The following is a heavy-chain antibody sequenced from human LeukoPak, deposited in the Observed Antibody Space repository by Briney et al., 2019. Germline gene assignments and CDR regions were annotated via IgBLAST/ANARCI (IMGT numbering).Heavy chain of an antibody. CDR2: RSTSGGNT. J-gene: IGHJ4*02. D-gene: IGHD3-3*01. CDR3: AKDLDFWSGYYTGFDY. Sequence: PGGSLRLSCAASGFTFSSYAMSWVRQAPAKGLEWVSGRSTSGGNTHYADSVKGRFTISRDNSKNTLYLQMNSLRAEDTAVYYCAKDLDFWSGYYTGFDYWGQGTLVTVSS. V-gene: IGHV3-23*01. CDR1: GFTFSSYA.